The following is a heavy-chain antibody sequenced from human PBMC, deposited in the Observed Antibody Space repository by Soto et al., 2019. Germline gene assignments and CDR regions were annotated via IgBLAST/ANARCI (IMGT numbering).Heavy chain of an antibody. D-gene: IGHD4-17*01. V-gene: IGHV2-5*02. CDR3: AHRQRTVYFDY. CDR2: LYWDDDK. CDR1: GFSLSTSGVG. J-gene: IGHJ4*02. Sequence: QITLKESGPPLVKPTQTLTLTCTFSGFSLSTSGVGVGWIRQPPGKALEWLALLYWDDDKRYSPSLKSRLTINTHTSKNQVVLTMTNMDPVDTATYYCAHRQRTVYFDYWGQGTLVTVSS.